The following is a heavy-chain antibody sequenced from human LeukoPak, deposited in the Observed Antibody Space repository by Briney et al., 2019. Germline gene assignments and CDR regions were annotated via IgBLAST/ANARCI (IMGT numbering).Heavy chain of an antibody. Sequence: SETLSLTCTVSGGSISSGGYYWSWIRQHPGTGLEWIGYIYYSGSTYYNPSLKSRVTISVDTSKNQFSLKLSSVAAADTAVYYCASHYYDSNAYVKFFQHWGQGTLVTVSS. J-gene: IGHJ1*01. CDR3: ASHYYDSNAYVKFFQH. V-gene: IGHV4-31*03. CDR1: GGSISSGGYY. D-gene: IGHD3-22*01. CDR2: IYYSGST.